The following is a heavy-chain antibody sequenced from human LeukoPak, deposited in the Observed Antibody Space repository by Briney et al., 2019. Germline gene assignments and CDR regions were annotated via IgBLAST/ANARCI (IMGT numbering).Heavy chain of an antibody. CDR2: ITGSGGTT. CDR3: ARRYYDSSGYGFDY. V-gene: IGHV3-23*01. CDR1: GFTFSSYA. J-gene: IGHJ4*02. Sequence: GGSLRLSCAASGFTFSSYAMSWVRQAPGKGLEWVSAITGSGGTTYYSDSVKGRFTISRDNSKNTLYLQMNSLRAEDTAVYYCARRYYDSSGYGFDYWGQGTLVAVSS. D-gene: IGHD3-22*01.